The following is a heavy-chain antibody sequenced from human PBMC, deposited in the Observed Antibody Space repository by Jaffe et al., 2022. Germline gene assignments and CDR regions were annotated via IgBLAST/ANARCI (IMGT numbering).Heavy chain of an antibody. V-gene: IGHV4-38-2*01. CDR1: GYSISSGYF. Sequence: QVQLQESGPGLVKPSETLSLTCAVSGYSISSGYFWGCIRQPPGKGLEWLGTIYRSGSTYYNPSLKSRVTMSVDTSKNQFSLKLSSVTAADTAVYYCARLRYDSSDYYWGYFDCWGQGTLVTVSS. CDR2: IYRSGST. CDR3: ARLRYDSSDYYWGYFDC. D-gene: IGHD3-22*01. J-gene: IGHJ4*02.